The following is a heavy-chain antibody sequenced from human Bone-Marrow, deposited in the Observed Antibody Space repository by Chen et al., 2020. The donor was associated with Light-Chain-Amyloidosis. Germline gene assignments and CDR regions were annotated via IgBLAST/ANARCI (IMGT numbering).Heavy chain of an antibody. J-gene: IGHJ4*02. CDR2: ISYDGSNK. D-gene: IGHD3-22*01. V-gene: IGHV3-30*18. Sequence: QVQLVESGGGVVQPGRSLRLSCAASGFTFSSYGMHWVRQAPGKGLEWVAVISYDGSNKYYADSVMDRFTISRDNSKNTLYLQMNSLRAEDTAVYYCAKIYYDSSGYYFDYWGQGTLVTVSS. CDR3: AKIYYDSSGYYFDY. CDR1: GFTFSSYG.